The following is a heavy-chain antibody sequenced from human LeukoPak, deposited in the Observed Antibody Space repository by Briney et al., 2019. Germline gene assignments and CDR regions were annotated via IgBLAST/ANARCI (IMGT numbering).Heavy chain of an antibody. Sequence: SETLSLTCGVYGGSFSGYHWTWIRLRPGKGLDWIGDIDHSGSAHYNPSLKSRVTISIDTSNKQFSLNLHPATAADTAVYYCARGFPTSSRWFDPWGQGTLVTVSS. V-gene: IGHV4-34*01. CDR2: IDHSGSA. D-gene: IGHD6-6*01. CDR3: ARGFPTSSRWFDP. CDR1: GGSFSGYH. J-gene: IGHJ5*02.